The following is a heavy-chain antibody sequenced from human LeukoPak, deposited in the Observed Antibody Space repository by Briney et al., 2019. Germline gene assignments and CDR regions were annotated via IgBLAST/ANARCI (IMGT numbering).Heavy chain of an antibody. J-gene: IGHJ4*02. V-gene: IGHV3-23*01. D-gene: IGHD4-17*01. CDR2: ISGSGGST. Sequence: GGSLRLSCAASGFTFSSYAMSWVRQAPGKGLEWVSAISGSGGSTYYADSVKGRFTISRDNSKNTLYLQMNSLRAEDTAVYYCAKEGPLSAVTTTYYFDYRGQGTLVTVSS. CDR1: GFTFSSYA. CDR3: AKEGPLSAVTTTYYFDY.